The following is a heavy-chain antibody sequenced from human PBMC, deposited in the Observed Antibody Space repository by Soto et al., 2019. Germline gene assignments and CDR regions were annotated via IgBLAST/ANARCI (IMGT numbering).Heavy chain of an antibody. V-gene: IGHV4-61*01. CDR1: GGSIRGGSYY. J-gene: IGHJ4*02. CDR2: IYHGGAT. D-gene: IGHD3-22*01. CDR3: ARDSSGRLDS. Sequence: SETLSLTYTVSGGSIRGGSYYWTWIRQSPGKGLEWIGYIYHGGATTYSASLKSRVTISIDTSKNQFFLKMSSLTAADTAVYYCARDSSGRLDSWGQGSLVTVSS.